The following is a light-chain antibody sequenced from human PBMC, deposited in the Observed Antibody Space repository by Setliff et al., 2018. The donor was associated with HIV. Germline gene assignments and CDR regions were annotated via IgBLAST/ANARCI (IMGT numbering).Light chain of an antibody. J-gene: IGKJ1*01. CDR3: HQYYTTPQT. V-gene: IGKV4-1*01. Sequence: DIVMTQSPDSLAVSLGERATINCKSSQSVLYSSNNKNYLAWYQHKPGQPPRLLINGASTRESGVPDRFSGSGSGTDFTLTISSLQAEDVAVYYCHQYYTTPQTFGQGTKVDIK. CDR2: GAS. CDR1: QSVLYSSNNKNY.